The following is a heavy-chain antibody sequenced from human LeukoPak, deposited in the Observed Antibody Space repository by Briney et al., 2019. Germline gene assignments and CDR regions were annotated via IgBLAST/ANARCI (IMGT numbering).Heavy chain of an antibody. V-gene: IGHV3-30*18. Sequence: PGRSLRLSCATSGFTFSNYGMHWVRQAPGKGLEWVAVVSYEGKSQYYADSVRGRFTISRDSSKNTLYLQMNSLRGEDAAVYYCAKEGTAQISTWYDYWGQGTLVTVSS. CDR3: AKEGTAQISTWYDY. J-gene: IGHJ4*02. CDR2: VSYEGKSQ. D-gene: IGHD6-13*01. CDR1: GFTFSNYG.